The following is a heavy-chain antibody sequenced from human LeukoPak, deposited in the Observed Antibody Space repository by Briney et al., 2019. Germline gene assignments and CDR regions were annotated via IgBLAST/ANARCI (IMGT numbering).Heavy chain of an antibody. CDR3: SKDTGTSRNYIALVAATHF. D-gene: IGHD2-15*01. CDR1: GVIFSSYA. CDR2: IYSSGYNT. V-gene: IGHV3-23*01. Sequence: GGSLRLSCAASGVIFSSYAMSWGRQAPGEGVERGSGIYSSGYNTYNADTVKGRFTISREKSKKTLYMRMNRLRAEDTAVYYVSKDTGTSRNYIALVAATHFWGQGTLLTVSS. J-gene: IGHJ4*02.